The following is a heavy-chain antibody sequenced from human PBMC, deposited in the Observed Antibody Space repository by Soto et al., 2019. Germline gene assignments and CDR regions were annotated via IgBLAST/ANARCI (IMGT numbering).Heavy chain of an antibody. V-gene: IGHV1-69*13. J-gene: IGHJ5*02. CDR1: GGTFISYA. D-gene: IGHD1-7*01. CDR2: IIPIFGIA. Sequence: GASVKVSCKASGGTFISYAISWVRQAPGQGLERKGGIIPIFGIANFAQKFQGRVTITAYESTSTVYMELSSLRSEDMAVYYFAREKAGTSYYNWFDPWGQGTLVTVSS. CDR3: AREKAGTSYYNWFDP.